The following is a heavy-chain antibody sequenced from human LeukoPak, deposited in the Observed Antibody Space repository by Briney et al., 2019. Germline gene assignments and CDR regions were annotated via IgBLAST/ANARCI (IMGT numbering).Heavy chain of an antibody. CDR3: ARDGDYYGSGSLSLDY. Sequence: SETLSLTCTVSGGSISSGGYYWSWIRQPAGKGLEWIGRIYTSGSTNYNPSLKSRVTISVDTSKNQFSLKLSSVTAADTAVYYCARDGDYYGSGSLSLDYWGQGTLVTVSS. J-gene: IGHJ4*02. D-gene: IGHD3-10*01. CDR2: IYTSGST. CDR1: GGSISSGGYY. V-gene: IGHV4-61*02.